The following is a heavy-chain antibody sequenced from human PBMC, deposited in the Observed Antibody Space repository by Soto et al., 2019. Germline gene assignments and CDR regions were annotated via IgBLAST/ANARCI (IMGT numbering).Heavy chain of an antibody. J-gene: IGHJ2*01. CDR1: GFTFSSYS. CDR2: ISSGSIYI. V-gene: IGHV3-21*01. D-gene: IGHD1-1*01. CDR3: AGQLGNCWNFDL. Sequence: EVQLVESGGGLVKSGGSLRLSCAASGFTFSSYSMNWVRQAPGKGLEWVASISSGSIYIYYADSVKGRFTISRDNAKNSLYLQMNSLRVEDTAVYYCAGQLGNCWNFDLWGRGTLVTVSS.